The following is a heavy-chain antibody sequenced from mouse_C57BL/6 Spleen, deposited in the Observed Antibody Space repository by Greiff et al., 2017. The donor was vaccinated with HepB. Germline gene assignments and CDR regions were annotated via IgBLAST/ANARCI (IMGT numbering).Heavy chain of an antibody. CDR2: IYPRSGNT. CDR1: GYTFTSYG. J-gene: IGHJ4*01. D-gene: IGHD2-5*01. CDR3: ARRSPYSNYERKAMDY. V-gene: IGHV1-81*01. Sequence: VQGVESGAELARPGASVKLSCKASGYTFTSYGISWVKQRTGQGLEWIGEIYPRSGNTYYNEKFKGKATLTADKSSSTAYMELRSLTSEDSAVYFCARRSPYSNYERKAMDYWGQGTSVTVSS.